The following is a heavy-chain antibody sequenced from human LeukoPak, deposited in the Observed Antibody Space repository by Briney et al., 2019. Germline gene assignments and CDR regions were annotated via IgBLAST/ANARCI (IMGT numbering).Heavy chain of an antibody. J-gene: IGHJ5*02. V-gene: IGHV1-69*13. CDR3: ARDSSSWINWFDP. CDR2: IIPIFHTA. CDR1: GGTFNNFG. Sequence: SVKVSCKASGGTFNNFGISWVRQAPGQGLEWMGGIIPIFHTAIYAQNFQGRVTITADESTSTAYMELGSLGSEDTAVYYCARDSSSWINWFDPWGQGTLVTVSS. D-gene: IGHD6-13*01.